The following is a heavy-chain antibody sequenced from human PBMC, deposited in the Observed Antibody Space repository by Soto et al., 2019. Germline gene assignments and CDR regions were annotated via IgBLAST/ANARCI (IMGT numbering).Heavy chain of an antibody. Sequence: SETLSLTCSVSGGSISIYYWSWVRQPAGKGLEWIGRIYSRVSTKYNPSLKNRVIMSVDTSKNQFSLKLYSVTAADTAVYYCARTLEAAGTENWFDPWGQGTLVTVSS. CDR3: ARTLEAAGTENWFDP. J-gene: IGHJ5*02. CDR2: IYSRVST. CDR1: GGSISIYY. V-gene: IGHV4-4*07. D-gene: IGHD6-13*01.